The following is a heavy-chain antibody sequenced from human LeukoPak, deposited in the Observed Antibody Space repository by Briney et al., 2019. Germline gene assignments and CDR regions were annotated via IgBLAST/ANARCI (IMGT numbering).Heavy chain of an antibody. V-gene: IGHV4-59*11. CDR2: ISNSGST. D-gene: IGHD2-15*01. CDR3: GRDALVGYFSYYYMDV. CDR1: GGSISSHY. J-gene: IGHJ6*03. Sequence: PSEALSLTCTVSGGSISSHYWTWIRQSPVKGLEWIGDISNSGSTSYNPSLKSRVTISIDTSKNQFSLKLSSVTAADTAVYYCGRDALVGYFSYYYMDVWGKGTTVTVSS.